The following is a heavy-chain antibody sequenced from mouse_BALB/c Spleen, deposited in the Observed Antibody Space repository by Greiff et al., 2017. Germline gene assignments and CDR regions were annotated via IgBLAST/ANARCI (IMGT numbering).Heavy chain of an antibody. J-gene: IGHJ3*01. V-gene: IGHV2-2*02. Sequence: VKLMESGPGLVQPSQSLSITCTVSGFSLTSYGVHWVRQSPGKGLEWLGVIWSGGSTDYNAAFISRLSISKDNSKSQVFFKMNSLQANDTAIYYCARSLYYDYGRGFAYWGQGTLVTVSA. D-gene: IGHD2-4*01. CDR3: ARSLYYDYGRGFAY. CDR1: GFSLTSYG. CDR2: IWSGGST.